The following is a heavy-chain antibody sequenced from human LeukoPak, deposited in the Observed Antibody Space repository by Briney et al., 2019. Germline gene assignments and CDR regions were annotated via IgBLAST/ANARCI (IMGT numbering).Heavy chain of an antibody. Sequence: GGSLRLSCAASGFTFSSYEMNWFRQAPGKGLEWVAFIRYDGSNKYYADSVKGRFTISRDNSKNTLYLQMNSLRAEDTAVYYCAKVYSGYYYDSSGYYLDYWGQGTLVTVSS. V-gene: IGHV3-30*02. CDR3: AKVYSGYYYDSSGYYLDY. CDR1: GFTFSSYE. J-gene: IGHJ4*02. D-gene: IGHD3-22*01. CDR2: IRYDGSNK.